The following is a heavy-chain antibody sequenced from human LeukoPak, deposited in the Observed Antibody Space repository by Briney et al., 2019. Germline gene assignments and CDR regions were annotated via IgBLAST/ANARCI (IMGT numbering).Heavy chain of an antibody. Sequence: ASVKVSCKASGYTFTDTYIHWVRRAPGQGLEWMGWINPNSGDTNYAQKFQGRVTMTRDTSITTAYMELSRLRSDDTAVYYCARDFNYDSSGAFDFWGQGTLVTVSS. D-gene: IGHD3-22*01. CDR1: GYTFTDTY. J-gene: IGHJ4*02. CDR2: INPNSGDT. CDR3: ARDFNYDSSGAFDF. V-gene: IGHV1-2*02.